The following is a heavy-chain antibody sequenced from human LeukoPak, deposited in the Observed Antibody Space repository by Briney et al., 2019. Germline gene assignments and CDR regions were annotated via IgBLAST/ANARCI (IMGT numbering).Heavy chain of an antibody. CDR2: INNDGSSA. V-gene: IGHV3-74*01. CDR1: GFTFSSYW. CDR3: TTDGVGVEGATYDN. Sequence: GGSLRLSCAASGFTFSSYWMHWVRQTPGKGLIYISRINNDGSSANYADSVRGRFTISRGNAENTLYLQMNSLKTEDTAVYYCTTDGVGVEGATYDNWGQGTLVSVSS. D-gene: IGHD1-26*01. J-gene: IGHJ4*02.